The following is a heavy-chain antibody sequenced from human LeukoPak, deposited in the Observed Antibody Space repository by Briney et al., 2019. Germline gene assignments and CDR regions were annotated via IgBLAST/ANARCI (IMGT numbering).Heavy chain of an antibody. D-gene: IGHD3-22*01. CDR2: ISGSGGST. V-gene: IGHV3-23*01. J-gene: IGHJ4*02. Sequence: GGSLRLSCSASGFTFSSYAMSWVRQAPGQGLEWVSVISGSGGSTYYADSVTGRFTISRDNSKNTLYLQMNTLRAEDTAVYYCAKSLYHSSGYCAPDYWGQGTLVTVSS. CDR1: GFTFSSYA. CDR3: AKSLYHSSGYCAPDY.